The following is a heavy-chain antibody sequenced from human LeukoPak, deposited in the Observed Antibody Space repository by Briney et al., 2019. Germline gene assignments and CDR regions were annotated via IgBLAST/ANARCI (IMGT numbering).Heavy chain of an antibody. Sequence: GASVKVSCKASGGTFSSYAISWVRQAPGQGLEWMGGIIPIFGTANYAQKFQGRVTITADESTSTAYMELSSLRSEDTAVYYCARTGGTQLLGAFDIWGQGTMVTVSS. D-gene: IGHD2-2*01. J-gene: IGHJ3*02. CDR1: GGTFSSYA. CDR3: ARTGGTQLLGAFDI. CDR2: IIPIFGTA. V-gene: IGHV1-69*13.